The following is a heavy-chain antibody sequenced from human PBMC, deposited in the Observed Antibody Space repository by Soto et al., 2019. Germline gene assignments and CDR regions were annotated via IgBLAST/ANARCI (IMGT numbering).Heavy chain of an antibody. V-gene: IGHV5-10-1*01. Sequence: GESLKISCKGSGHSFTNYWINWVLQMPGKGLEWMGRIDPSDSYTDYSPSFQCHVTISADKSINTAYLQWSSLKASDTAMYYCARHRTDYYHSSGYSAFYYGMDVWGQGTTVTVSS. J-gene: IGHJ6*02. CDR2: IDPSDSYT. CDR1: GHSFTNYW. D-gene: IGHD3-22*01. CDR3: ARHRTDYYHSSGYSAFYYGMDV.